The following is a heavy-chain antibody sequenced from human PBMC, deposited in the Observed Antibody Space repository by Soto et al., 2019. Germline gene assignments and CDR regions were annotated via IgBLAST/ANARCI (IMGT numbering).Heavy chain of an antibody. Sequence: TLSLTCAISGDSVSSNSAVWNWIRQSPSRGLEWLGRTYYRSKWYNDYAVSVKSRITINPDTSKNQFSLQLNSVTPEDTAVYYCARGALTMVRGVIIYYYYGMDVWGQGTTVTVSS. J-gene: IGHJ6*02. CDR2: TYYRSKWYN. CDR3: ARGALTMVRGVIIYYYYGMDV. D-gene: IGHD3-10*01. V-gene: IGHV6-1*01. CDR1: GDSVSSNSAV.